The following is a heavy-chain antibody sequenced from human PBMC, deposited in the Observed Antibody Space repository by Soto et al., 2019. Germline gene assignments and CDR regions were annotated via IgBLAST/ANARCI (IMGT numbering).Heavy chain of an antibody. CDR3: ARKTDFSSGSSYYAALDV. Sequence: QVQLQESGPGLVKPSQTLSLTCTVSGDSISTGGFYWSWVRQRPGKGLEWMGNIYRSGNAYYNPSLETRLTISVDTSKREFSLKVSSVPATHTAVYYCARKTDFSSGSSYYAALDVWGQGTTVIVSS. CDR1: GDSISTGGFY. V-gene: IGHV4-31*03. J-gene: IGHJ6*02. D-gene: IGHD3-3*01. CDR2: IYRSGNA.